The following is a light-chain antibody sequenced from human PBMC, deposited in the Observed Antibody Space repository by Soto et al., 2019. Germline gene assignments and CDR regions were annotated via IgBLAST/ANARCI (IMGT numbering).Light chain of an antibody. J-gene: IGKJ3*01. Sequence: DIVMTQTPLSLSVTPGQPASISCKSSQSLLHSDGKTYLAWYQQKPGQAPRLLIYGASSRATGIPDRFSGSGSGTDFTLTISSLQPEDFATYYCQQSYSTPRLFGPGTKVDIK. CDR2: GAS. V-gene: IGKV2-29*01. CDR1: QSLLHSDGKTY. CDR3: QQSYSTPRL.